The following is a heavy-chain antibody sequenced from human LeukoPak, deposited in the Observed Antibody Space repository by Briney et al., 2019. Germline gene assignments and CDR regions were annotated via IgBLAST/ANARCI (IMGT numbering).Heavy chain of an antibody. CDR1: GYTFTNHW. J-gene: IGHJ3*02. CDR3: ARLDRYCSGGSCFPDAFDI. CDR2: IYPCDSDT. V-gene: IGHV5-51*01. Sequence: GESLKIFCKGSGYTFTNHWIGWVRQLPGKGLEWMGIIYPCDSDTRYSPSFQGQVTISADKSISTAYLQWSSLKASDTAMYYCARLDRYCSGGSCFPDAFDIWGQGTMVTVSS. D-gene: IGHD2-15*01.